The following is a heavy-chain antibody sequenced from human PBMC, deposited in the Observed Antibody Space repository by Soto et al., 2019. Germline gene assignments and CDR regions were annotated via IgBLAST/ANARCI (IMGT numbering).Heavy chain of an antibody. D-gene: IGHD2-2*01. V-gene: IGHV4-31*03. Sequence: SETLSLTCTVSGGSISSGGYYWSWIRQHPGKGLEWIGYIYYSGSTYYNPSLKSRVTISVDTSKNQFSLKLSSVTAADTAVYYCATGPYPYYFDYWGQGTLVTVPS. CDR2: IYYSGST. CDR3: ATGPYPYYFDY. CDR1: GGSISSGGYY. J-gene: IGHJ4*02.